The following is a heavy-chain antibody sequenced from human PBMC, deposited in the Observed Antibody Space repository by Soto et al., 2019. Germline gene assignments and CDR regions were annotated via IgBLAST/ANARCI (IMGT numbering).Heavy chain of an antibody. CDR2: ISYDGSNK. D-gene: IGHD3-22*01. Sequence: AGGSLRLSCAASGFTFSSYGMHWVRQAPGKGLEWVAVISYDGSNKYYADSVKGRFTISRDNSKNTLYLQMNSLRAEDTAVYYCAKDGPYYYDSSGYSHFDYWGQGTLVTVSS. V-gene: IGHV3-30*18. J-gene: IGHJ4*02. CDR3: AKDGPYYYDSSGYSHFDY. CDR1: GFTFSSYG.